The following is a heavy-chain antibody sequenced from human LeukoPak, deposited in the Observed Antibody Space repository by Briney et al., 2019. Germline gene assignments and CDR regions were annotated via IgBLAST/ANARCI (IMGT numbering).Heavy chain of an antibody. CDR3: ARDDFWSGSLDY. CDR1: GGSISSGDYY. V-gene: IGHV4-30-4*08. Sequence: SQTLSLTCTVSGGSISSGDYYWSWIRQPPGKGLEWIGYIYYSGSTYYNPSLKSRVTISVDTSKNQFSLQLCSVTAADTAVYYCARDDFWSGSLDYWGQGTLVTVSS. D-gene: IGHD3-3*01. J-gene: IGHJ4*02. CDR2: IYYSGST.